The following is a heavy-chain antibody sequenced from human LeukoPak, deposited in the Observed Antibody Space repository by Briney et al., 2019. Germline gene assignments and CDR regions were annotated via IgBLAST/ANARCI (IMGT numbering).Heavy chain of an antibody. D-gene: IGHD7-27*01. CDR2: INHSGST. V-gene: IGHV4-34*01. CDR3: ARGGAVLGIGYYYYYMDV. CDR1: GGSFSGYY. Sequence: PSETLSLTCAVYGGSFSGYYWYWIRQPPGKGLEWIGEINHSGSTNYNPSLKSRVTISIDTSKNQFSLKVRSVTAADTAVYYCARGGAVLGIGYYYYYMDVWGKGTTVIVSS. J-gene: IGHJ6*03.